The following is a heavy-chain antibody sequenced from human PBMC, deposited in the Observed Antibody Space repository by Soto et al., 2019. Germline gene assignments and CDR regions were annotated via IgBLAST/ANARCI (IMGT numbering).Heavy chain of an antibody. V-gene: IGHV3-48*01. J-gene: IGHJ4*02. Sequence: EVQLVESGGGLVQPGGSLRLSCAASGFTFSSHSMNWVRQAPGKGLEWVSYISSSSSTIYYADSVKGRLTISRDNAKNSLSLQMNSLRAEDTAVYYCARDNPSGYGDCWGQGTLVTVSS. D-gene: IGHD5-12*01. CDR1: GFTFSSHS. CDR3: ARDNPSGYGDC. CDR2: ISSSSSTI.